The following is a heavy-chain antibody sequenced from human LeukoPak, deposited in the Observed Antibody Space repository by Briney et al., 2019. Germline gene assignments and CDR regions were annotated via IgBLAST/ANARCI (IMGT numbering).Heavy chain of an antibody. CDR2: IIPIFGTA. J-gene: IGHJ6*03. D-gene: IGHD3-10*01. CDR1: GGTFSSYA. Sequence: ASVKVSCKASGGTFSSYAISWVRQAPGQGLEWMGGIIPIFGTANYAQKFQGRVTITADESTSTAYMELSSLRSEDTAVYYCARPTGSGSYLKSYYYYMDVWGKGTTVTVSS. V-gene: IGHV1-69*01. CDR3: ARPTGSGSYLKSYYYYMDV.